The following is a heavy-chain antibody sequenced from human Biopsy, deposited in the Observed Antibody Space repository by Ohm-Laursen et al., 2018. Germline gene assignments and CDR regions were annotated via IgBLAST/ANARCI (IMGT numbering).Heavy chain of an antibody. D-gene: IGHD2-21*02. J-gene: IGHJ5*02. CDR2: FNPKKGDT. Sequence: SVKVSCKTTGYTFTDDQIHWVREAPGQGLEWMGLFNPKKGDTRYAQKFQGRVTMTSEVSVATAYMELTGLTSDDTAVYFCSREQHYYSAWGQGTLVTVSS. V-gene: IGHV1-2*06. CDR1: GYTFTDDQ. CDR3: SREQHYYSA.